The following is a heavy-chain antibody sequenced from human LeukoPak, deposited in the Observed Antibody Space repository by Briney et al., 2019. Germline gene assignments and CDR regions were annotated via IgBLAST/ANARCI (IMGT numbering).Heavy chain of an antibody. CDR1: GFTFSSYA. D-gene: IGHD6-13*01. CDR3: AKDRVSSWGQLPDAFDI. Sequence: PGGSLRLSCAASGFTFSSYAMSWVRQAPGKGLEWVSAISGSGGSTYYADSVKGRFTISRDNSKNTLYLQMNSLRAEDTAVYYCAKDRVSSWGQLPDAFDIWGQGTMVTVSS. CDR2: ISGSGGST. V-gene: IGHV3-23*01. J-gene: IGHJ3*02.